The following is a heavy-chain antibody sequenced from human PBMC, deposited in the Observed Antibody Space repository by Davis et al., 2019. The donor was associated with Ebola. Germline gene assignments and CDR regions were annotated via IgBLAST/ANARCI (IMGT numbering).Heavy chain of an antibody. CDR3: ARDAREMATNY. CDR1: GFTFSSYG. J-gene: IGHJ4*02. D-gene: IGHD5-24*01. Sequence: GESLKISCAASGFTFSSYGMHWVRQAPGKGLVWVSRINSDGSSTHYADSVKGRFTISRDNAKNTVYLQLNSLRAEDTAVYYCARDAREMATNYWGQGTLVTVSS. CDR2: INSDGSST. V-gene: IGHV3-74*01.